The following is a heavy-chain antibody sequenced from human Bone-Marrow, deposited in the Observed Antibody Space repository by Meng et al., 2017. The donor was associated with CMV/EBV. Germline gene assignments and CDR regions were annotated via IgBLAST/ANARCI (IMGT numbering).Heavy chain of an antibody. J-gene: IGHJ4*02. V-gene: IGHV3-20*04. CDR2: INWNAGST. D-gene: IGHD2-2*01. CDR1: GFTFDDYG. CDR3: AKVGKPYCSSTSCPLDY. Sequence: GGSLRLSCAASGFTFDDYGMSWVRQAPGKGLEWVSGINWNAGSTGYADSVKGRFTTSRDNAKNSLYLQMNSLRAEDTAVYYCAKVGKPYCSSTSCPLDYWGQGTLVTVSS.